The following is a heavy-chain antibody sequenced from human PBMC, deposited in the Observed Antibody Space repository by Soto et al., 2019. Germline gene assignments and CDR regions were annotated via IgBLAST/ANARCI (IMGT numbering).Heavy chain of an antibody. D-gene: IGHD5-12*01. Sequence: GASVKVSCKASGYTFTSYDINWVRQATGQGLEWMGWMNPNSGNTGYAQKFQGRVTMTRNTSISTAYMELSSLRSEDTAVYYCATYSGYSLPMDVWGKGTTVTVSS. CDR3: ATYSGYSLPMDV. CDR2: MNPNSGNT. CDR1: GYTFTSYD. J-gene: IGHJ6*03. V-gene: IGHV1-8*01.